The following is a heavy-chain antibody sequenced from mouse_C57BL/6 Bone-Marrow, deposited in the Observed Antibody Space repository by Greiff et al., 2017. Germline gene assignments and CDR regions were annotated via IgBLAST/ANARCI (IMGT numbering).Heavy chain of an antibody. CDR3: TRVPSGTGAMDY. J-gene: IGHJ4*01. V-gene: IGHV1-52*01. CDR1: GYTFTSYW. D-gene: IGHD2-10*02. Sequence: VQLQQPGAELVRPGSSVKLSCKASGYTFTSYWMPWVTQRPIQGLEWIGNIDPSDSVTHYNQKFKDKATLTVDKSSSTAYMQLSNLTSEDTAVYDCTRVPSGTGAMDYWGQGTTVTVSS. CDR2: IDPSDSVT.